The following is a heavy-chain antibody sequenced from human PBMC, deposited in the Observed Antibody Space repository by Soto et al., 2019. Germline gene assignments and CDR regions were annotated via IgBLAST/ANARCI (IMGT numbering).Heavy chain of an antibody. J-gene: IGHJ3*02. CDR1: GGTFSSYA. V-gene: IGHV1-69*01. CDR3: AGDYKPTYYYDSSGYRPAFDT. D-gene: IGHD3-22*01. Sequence: QVQLVQSGAEVKKPGSSVKVSCKASGGTFSSYAISWVRQAPGQGLEWMGGIIPIFGTANYAQEFQGIVTITADESTSVAYMVLSSLRSEDTAVYYCAGDYKPTYYYDSSGYRPAFDTWGQGTMVTVSS. CDR2: IIPIFGTA.